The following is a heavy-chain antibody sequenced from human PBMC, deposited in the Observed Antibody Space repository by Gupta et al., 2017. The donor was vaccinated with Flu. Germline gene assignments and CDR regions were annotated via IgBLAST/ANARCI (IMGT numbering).Heavy chain of an antibody. V-gene: IGHV3-23*01. J-gene: IGHJ4*02. CDR3: AKAGGYSGYDSTGYFDY. CDR2: ISGSGGST. D-gene: IGHD5-12*01. CDR1: GFTFSSYA. Sequence: EVQLLESGGGLVQPGGSLRLSCAASGFTFSSYAMSWVRQAPGKGLEWVSAISGSGGSTYYADSVKGRFTISRDNSKNTLYLQMNSLRAEDTAVYYCAKAGGYSGYDSTGYFDYWGQGTLVTVSS.